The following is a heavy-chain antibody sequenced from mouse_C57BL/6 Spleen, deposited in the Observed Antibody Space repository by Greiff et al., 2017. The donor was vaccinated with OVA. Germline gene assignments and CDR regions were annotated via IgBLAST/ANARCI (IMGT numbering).Heavy chain of an antibody. J-gene: IGHJ3*01. CDR1: GYTFTSYW. CDR2: IDPNSGGT. D-gene: IGHD3-2*02. Sequence: VQLQQPGAELVKPGASVKLSCKASGYTFTSYWMHWVKQRPGRGLEWIGRIDPNSGGTKYNEKFKSKATLTVDKPSSTAYMQLSSLTSEDSAVDYCARWADSSGYGFAYWGQGTLVTVSA. CDR3: ARWADSSGYGFAY. V-gene: IGHV1-72*01.